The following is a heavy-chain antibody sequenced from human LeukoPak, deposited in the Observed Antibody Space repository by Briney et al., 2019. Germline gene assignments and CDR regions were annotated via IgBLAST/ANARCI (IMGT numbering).Heavy chain of an antibody. CDR1: GYTFTSYD. CDR3: ARDRSGWANSGSYYGPSLDFDY. D-gene: IGHD1-26*01. Sequence: ASVKVSCKASGYTFTSYDINWVRLATGQGLEWMGWMNPNSGNTGYAQKFQGRVTMTRNTSISTAYMELSSLRSEDTAVYYCARDRSGWANSGSYYGPSLDFDYWGQGTLVTVSS. J-gene: IGHJ4*02. V-gene: IGHV1-8*01. CDR2: MNPNSGNT.